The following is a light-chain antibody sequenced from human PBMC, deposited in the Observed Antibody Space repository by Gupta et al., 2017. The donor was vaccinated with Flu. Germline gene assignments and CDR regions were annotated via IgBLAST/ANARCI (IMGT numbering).Light chain of an antibody. CDR1: QALTHNY. CDR2: GAS. V-gene: IGKV3-20*01. Sequence: GTLSLSPGETATLSCRASQALTHNYLAWYQYNRCQPPRLLTYGASNRANGIPDRFSGSGSGTDFSLIISRLDPEDFAVYYCQQVGSSPYTFGQGTKLEIK. J-gene: IGKJ2*01. CDR3: QQVGSSPYT.